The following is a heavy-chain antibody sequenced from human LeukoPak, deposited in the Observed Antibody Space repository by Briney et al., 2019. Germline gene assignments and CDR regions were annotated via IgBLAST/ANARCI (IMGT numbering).Heavy chain of an antibody. J-gene: IGHJ3*02. CDR1: GLTFDDYA. D-gene: IGHD6-13*01. Sequence: GGSLRLSCAASGLTFDDYAMHWVRQAPGKGLEWVSGISWNSGSIGYADSVKGRFTISRDNAKNSLYLQMNSLRAEDTALYYCAKDIAAAGNAFDIWGQGTMVTVSS. V-gene: IGHV3-9*01. CDR3: AKDIAAAGNAFDI. CDR2: ISWNSGSI.